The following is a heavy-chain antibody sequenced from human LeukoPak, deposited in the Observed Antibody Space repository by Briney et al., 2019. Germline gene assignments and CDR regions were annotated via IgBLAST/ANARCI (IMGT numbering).Heavy chain of an antibody. CDR1: GYTFTGYY. J-gene: IGHJ6*02. Sequence: GASVKVSCKASGYTFTGYYMHWVRQAPGQGLEWMGWINPNSGGTNYAQKFQGRVTMTRDTSISTAYMELSRLRSDDTAVYYCARDYDILTDSLTNYYYYYGMDVWGQGTTVTVSS. D-gene: IGHD3-9*01. CDR3: ARDYDILTDSLTNYYYYYGMDV. V-gene: IGHV1-2*02. CDR2: INPNSGGT.